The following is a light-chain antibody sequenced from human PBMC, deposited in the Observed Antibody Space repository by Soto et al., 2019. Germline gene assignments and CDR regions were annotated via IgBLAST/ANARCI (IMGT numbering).Light chain of an antibody. CDR1: QSISSW. CDR3: QQYNSYPWT. CDR2: KAS. V-gene: IGKV1-5*03. J-gene: IGKJ1*01. Sequence: DIQMTQSPSTLSASVGDRVTITCWASQSISSWLAWYQQKPGKAPKLLIYKASSLESGVPSRFSGSGSGTEFTLTISRLQPDDFATYYCQQYNSYPWTFGQGTNVEIK.